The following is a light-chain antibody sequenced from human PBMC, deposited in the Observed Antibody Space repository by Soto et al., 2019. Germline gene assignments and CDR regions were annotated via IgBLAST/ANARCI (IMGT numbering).Light chain of an antibody. CDR1: QSVSSN. V-gene: IGKV3D-15*01. J-gene: IGKJ1*01. Sequence: IVMTAPPATLSVSPGERVKLSYRASQSVSSNLDWYQQKPGQAHRLLTYGASSRATGIPTRFSGGGSGTEVTLTISSLQSEDFAEYRCQQYNNWPQTFGQGTKVDI. CDR2: GAS. CDR3: QQYNNWPQT.